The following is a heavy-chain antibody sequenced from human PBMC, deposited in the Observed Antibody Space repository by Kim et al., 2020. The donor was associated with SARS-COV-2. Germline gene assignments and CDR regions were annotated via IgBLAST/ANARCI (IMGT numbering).Heavy chain of an antibody. D-gene: IGHD3-10*01. J-gene: IGHJ6*02. V-gene: IGHV3-30*18. CDR3: ANSRFGEFDYYYGMDV. Sequence: GGSLRLSCAASGFTFSSYGMHWVRQAPGKGLEWVAVISYDGSNKYYADSVKGRFTISRDNSKNTLYLQMNSLRAEDTAVYYCANSRFGEFDYYYGMDVWGQGTTVTVSS. CDR1: GFTFSSYG. CDR2: ISYDGSNK.